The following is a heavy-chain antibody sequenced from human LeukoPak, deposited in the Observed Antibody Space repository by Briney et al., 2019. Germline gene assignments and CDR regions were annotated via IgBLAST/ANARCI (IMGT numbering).Heavy chain of an antibody. CDR2: IYYSGST. V-gene: IGHV4-59*11. Sequence: PSETLSLTCTVSGGSMSSHYWSWIRQPPGKGLEWIGHIYYSGSTKYSPSLKSRVTISVDTSKNQLSLRLSSVTAADSAVYYCARVSWFPGTSYYYMDVWGKGTTVTVSS. D-gene: IGHD1-1*01. J-gene: IGHJ6*03. CDR1: GGSMSSHY. CDR3: ARVSWFPGTSYYYMDV.